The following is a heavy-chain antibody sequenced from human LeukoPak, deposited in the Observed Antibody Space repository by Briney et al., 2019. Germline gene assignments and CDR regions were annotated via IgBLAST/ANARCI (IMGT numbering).Heavy chain of an antibody. CDR3: ARVRSPGYYYYGMDV. V-gene: IGHV1-8*01. Sequence: ASVKVSCKASGYTFTSYDINWVRQATGQGLEWMGWMNPNSGITGYAQKFQGRVTMTRNTSISTAYMELSSLRSEDTAVYYCARVRSPGYYYYGMDVWGQGTTVTVSS. CDR1: GYTFTSYD. J-gene: IGHJ6*02. CDR2: MNPNSGIT. D-gene: IGHD3-10*01.